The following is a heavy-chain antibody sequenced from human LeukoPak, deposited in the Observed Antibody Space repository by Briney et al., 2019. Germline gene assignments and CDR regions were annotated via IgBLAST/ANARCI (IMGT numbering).Heavy chain of an antibody. V-gene: IGHV3-30-3*01. D-gene: IGHD3-3*02. CDR1: GFTLSSFA. CDR2: ISYDGSSQ. CDR3: ARQGDSHFFDH. Sequence: GRTLRLSCAASGFTLSSFAMHWVRQAPGKGLEWVAVISYDGSSQTYADSVKGRFTISRDNSMNTLYLLTNSLRAEDTAVYYCARQGDSHFFDHWGQGTLVTVSS. J-gene: IGHJ4*02.